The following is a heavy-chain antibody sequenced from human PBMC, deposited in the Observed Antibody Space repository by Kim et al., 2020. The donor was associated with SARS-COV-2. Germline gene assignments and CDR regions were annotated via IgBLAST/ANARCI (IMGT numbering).Heavy chain of an antibody. V-gene: IGHV6-1*01. Sequence: SQTLSLTCAISGDSVSSNSAAWNWIRQSPSRGLEWLGRTYYRSKWYNDYAVSVKSRITINPDTSKNQFSLQLNSVTPEDTAVYYCARDLGEILTAPNYYYGIDIWGQGTTLTLSS. CDR3: ARDLGEILTAPNYYYGIDI. CDR1: GDSVSSNSAA. D-gene: IGHD3-9*01. J-gene: IGHJ6*02. CDR2: TYYRSKWYN.